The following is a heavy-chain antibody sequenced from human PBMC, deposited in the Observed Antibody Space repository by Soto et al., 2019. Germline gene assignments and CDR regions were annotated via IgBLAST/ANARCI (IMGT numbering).Heavy chain of an antibody. D-gene: IGHD6-19*01. CDR2: IWYDGTNK. V-gene: IGHV3-33*01. CDR1: GFTFSSYG. Sequence: QVQLVESGGGVVQPGRSLRLSCAPSGFTFSSYGMHWVRQAPGKGLEWVAVIWYDGTNKYYADSVKGRFTISRDNSKNTLYLQMNSLRAEDTAVYYCARDLGQWPLSYFDYWGQGTLVTVSS. J-gene: IGHJ4*02. CDR3: ARDLGQWPLSYFDY.